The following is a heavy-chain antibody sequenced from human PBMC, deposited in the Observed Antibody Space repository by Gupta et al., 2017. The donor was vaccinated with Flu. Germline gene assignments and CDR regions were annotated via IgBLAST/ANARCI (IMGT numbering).Heavy chain of an antibody. CDR3: AREVVNNRLDP. Sequence: FAFSSHFMHWVRQAPGKGLVWVSRIRFDGTATSYADSVRGRFTISRDNTKNTLYLQMNSLRAEDTALYYCAREVVNNRLDPWGQGTLVTVSS. CDR1: FAFSSHF. J-gene: IGHJ5*02. V-gene: IGHV3-74*01. CDR2: IRFDGTAT. D-gene: IGHD2-15*01.